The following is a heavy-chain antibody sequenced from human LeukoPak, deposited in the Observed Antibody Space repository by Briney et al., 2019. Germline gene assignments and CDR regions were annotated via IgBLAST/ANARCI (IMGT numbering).Heavy chain of an antibody. J-gene: IGHJ3*02. CDR2: IKEDGSDK. V-gene: IGHV3-7*01. CDR3: ARAHGAFEI. CDR1: GFTFSHYW. Sequence: PGGSLRLSCVASGFTFSHYWMSWVRQAPGKGLERVANIKEDGSDKYYVDSVKGRFTISRDNAKNSLFLQMNSLRAEDTAVYYCARAHGAFEIWGQGTMVTVSS.